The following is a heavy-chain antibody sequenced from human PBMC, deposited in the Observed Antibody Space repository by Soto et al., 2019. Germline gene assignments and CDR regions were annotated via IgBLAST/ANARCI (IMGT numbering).Heavy chain of an antibody. D-gene: IGHD2-15*01. V-gene: IGHV4-39*01. CDR2: IYYSGST. CDR1: GGSISSSSYY. CDR3: ARRWIVVVVAATAKQEESCFEP. J-gene: IGHJ5*02. Sequence: PSETLSLTCTVSGGSISSSSYYWGWIRQPPGKGLEWIGSIYYSGSTYYNPSLKSRVTISVDTSKNQFSLKLSSVTAADTAVYYCARRWIVVVVAATAKQEESCFEPWGQGTLVTVSS.